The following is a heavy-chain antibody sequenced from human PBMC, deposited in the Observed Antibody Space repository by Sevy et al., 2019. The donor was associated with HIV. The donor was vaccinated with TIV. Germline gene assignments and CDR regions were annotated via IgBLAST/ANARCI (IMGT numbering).Heavy chain of an antibody. Sequence: GVSLRFSCVVSGFTFSNYYMSWVRQAPGKGLEWVSVISDSGGYTSYTDSVKGRFTISRDNSKNTLYLQMNSLRVEDTAIYYCANRAGPILDNRGQGTLVTVSS. J-gene: IGHJ4*02. CDR2: ISDSGGYT. CDR3: ANRAGPILDN. CDR1: GFTFSNYY. V-gene: IGHV3-23*01. D-gene: IGHD3-3*01.